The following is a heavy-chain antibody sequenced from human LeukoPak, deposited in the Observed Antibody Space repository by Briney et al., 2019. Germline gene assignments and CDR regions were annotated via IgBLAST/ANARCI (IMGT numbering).Heavy chain of an antibody. J-gene: IGHJ4*02. CDR2: IYGGGNI. V-gene: IGHV3-53*01. Sequence: GGPLRLSCAASGFTVSSNYMNWVRQAPGKGLEWVSVIYGGGNIYYADSVKGRFTISRDNSKNTLYLQMNSLRAEDTAVYYCARGAGYNYPYYFDYWGQGTLVTVSS. CDR3: ARGAGYNYPYYFDY. CDR1: GFTVSSNY. D-gene: IGHD5-24*01.